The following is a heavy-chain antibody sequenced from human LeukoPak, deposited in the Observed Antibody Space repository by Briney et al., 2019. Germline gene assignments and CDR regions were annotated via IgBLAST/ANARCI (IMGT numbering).Heavy chain of an antibody. CDR1: GGSISSYY. CDR3: ARTDKGVPDAFDI. J-gene: IGHJ3*02. CDR2: IYYSGST. V-gene: IGHV4-59*08. D-gene: IGHD2-21*02. Sequence: SETLSLTCTVSGGSISSYYWSWIRQPPGKGLEWIGYIYYSGSTNYNPSLKSRVTISVDTSKNQFSLKLSSVTAADTAVYYCARTDKGVPDAFDIWGQGTMVTVSS.